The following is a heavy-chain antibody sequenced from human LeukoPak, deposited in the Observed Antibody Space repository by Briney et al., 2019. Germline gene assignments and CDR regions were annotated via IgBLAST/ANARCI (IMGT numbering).Heavy chain of an antibody. Sequence: PSGTLSLTCTVSGGSISSSNWWSWVRQPPGKGLEWIGEIYHSGSTNYNPSLKSRVTMSVDKSKNQFSLKLSSVTAADTAVYYCARNLGDPYDYWGQGTLVTVSS. CDR1: GGSISSSNW. J-gene: IGHJ4*02. CDR3: ARNLGDPYDY. V-gene: IGHV4-4*02. CDR2: IYHSGST. D-gene: IGHD2-21*02.